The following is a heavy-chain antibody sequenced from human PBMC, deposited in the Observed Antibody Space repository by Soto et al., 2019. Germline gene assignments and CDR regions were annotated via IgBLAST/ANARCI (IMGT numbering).Heavy chain of an antibody. CDR3: ARHIAVSGTRGFDF. Sequence: QVHLQASGPGLIKPSGTLSLTCAVSGGSISSNWWSWVRQPPGKGLEWIGEIYHSGSTNYTPYLMNRVTMSMDQSPNHRSLNLNSVTAAETAVYYCARHIAVSGTRGFDFWGRGTLVTVSS. D-gene: IGHD6-19*01. CDR2: IYHSGST. CDR1: GGSISSNW. V-gene: IGHV4-4*02. J-gene: IGHJ4*02.